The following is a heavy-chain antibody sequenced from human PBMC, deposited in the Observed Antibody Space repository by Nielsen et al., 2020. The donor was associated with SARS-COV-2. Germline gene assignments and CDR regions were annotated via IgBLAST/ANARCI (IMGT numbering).Heavy chain of an antibody. V-gene: IGHV3-30*18. Sequence: GGSLRLSCAASGFTFSSYGMHWVRQAPGKGLEWVAVISYDGSNKYYADSVKGRFTISRDNSKNTLYLQMNSLRAEDTAVYYCAKGRYYGTYYYYMDVWGKGTTVTVSS. CDR2: ISYDGSNK. CDR1: GFTFSSYG. CDR3: AKGRYYGTYYYYMDV. D-gene: IGHD3-10*01. J-gene: IGHJ6*03.